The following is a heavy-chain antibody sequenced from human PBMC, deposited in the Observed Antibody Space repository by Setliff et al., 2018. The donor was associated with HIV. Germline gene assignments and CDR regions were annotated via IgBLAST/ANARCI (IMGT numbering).Heavy chain of an antibody. J-gene: IGHJ4*02. CDR3: ARDGGYGSGSYDY. D-gene: IGHD3-10*01. Sequence: SETLSLTCAVSGGSISSSNWWSWVRQPPGKGLEWIGEIYHSGSTNYNPSLKSRVTISVDKSKNQFSLKLSSVTAADTAVYHCARDGGYGSGSYDYWGQGTLVTVSS. CDR2: IYHSGST. V-gene: IGHV4-4*02. CDR1: GGSISSSNW.